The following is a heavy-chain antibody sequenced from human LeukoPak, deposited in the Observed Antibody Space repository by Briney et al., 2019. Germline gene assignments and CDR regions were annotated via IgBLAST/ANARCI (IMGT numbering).Heavy chain of an antibody. CDR3: ARCITIFGVVQYYFDY. CDR1: GFTFSDYY. D-gene: IGHD3-3*01. Sequence: GGSLRLSCAASGFTFSDYYMSWIRQAPGKGLEWVSYISSSGSTIYYADSVKGRFTISRDNAKNSLYLQMNSLRAEDTAVYYCARCITIFGVVQYYFDYWGQGTLVTVSS. CDR2: ISSSGSTI. J-gene: IGHJ4*02. V-gene: IGHV3-11*04.